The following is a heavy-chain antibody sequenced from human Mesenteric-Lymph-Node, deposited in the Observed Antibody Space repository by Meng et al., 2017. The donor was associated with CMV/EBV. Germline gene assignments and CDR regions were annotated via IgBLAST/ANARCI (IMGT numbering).Heavy chain of an antibody. CDR3: ARDLSDRSNFWSGNYDYYYYGMDV. CDR2: ISGIGTGDNR. V-gene: IGHV3-23*01. Sequence: GGSLRLSCAASGSTFNTYAMSWVRQAPGKGLEWVSAISGIGTGDNRYYADSVKGRFTISRDNTKNTLYLQMNSLRGEDTAVYYCARDLSDRSNFWSGNYDYYYYGMDVWGQGTTVTVSS. CDR1: GSTFNTYA. D-gene: IGHD3-3*01. J-gene: IGHJ6*02.